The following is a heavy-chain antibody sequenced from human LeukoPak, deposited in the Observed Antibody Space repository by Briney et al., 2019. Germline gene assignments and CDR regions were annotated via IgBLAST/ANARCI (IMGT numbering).Heavy chain of an antibody. CDR3: ARDHYDFQETYYFDY. D-gene: IGHD3-3*01. CDR2: ISYDGSNK. Sequence: PGGSLRLSCAASGFTFSSYAMHWVRQAPGKGLEWVAVISYDGSNKYYADSVKGRFTISRDNSKNTLYLQMNSLRAEDTAVYYCARDHYDFQETYYFDYWGQGTLVTVSS. V-gene: IGHV3-30-3*01. J-gene: IGHJ4*02. CDR1: GFTFSSYA.